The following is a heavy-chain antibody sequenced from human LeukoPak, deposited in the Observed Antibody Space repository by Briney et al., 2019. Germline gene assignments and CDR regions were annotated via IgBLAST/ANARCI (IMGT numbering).Heavy chain of an antibody. J-gene: IGHJ4*02. D-gene: IGHD3-16*02. CDR2: INQDGSDK. CDR1: RFTFNNYW. V-gene: IGHV3-7*01. Sequence: GGSLRLSCAASRFTFNNYWMSWVRQAPGKGLEWVANINQDGSDKFYVDSVKGRFTTFRDNAKNSLYLQMNSLRAEDTAVYYCARDQSVSFGGVIVPFFDYWGQGTLVTVSS. CDR3: ARDQSVSFGGVIVPFFDY.